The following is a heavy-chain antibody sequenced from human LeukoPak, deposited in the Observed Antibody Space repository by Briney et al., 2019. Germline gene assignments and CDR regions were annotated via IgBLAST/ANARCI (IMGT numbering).Heavy chain of an antibody. D-gene: IGHD3-10*01. V-gene: IGHV1-2*06. Sequence: GASVKVSCKASGYTFTGYYMHWVRQAPGQGLEWMGRINPNSGGTDYAQKFQGRVTMTRDTSISTAYMELTRLRSDDTAVYYCARDHYYASGSPSFDYWGQGTLVTVSS. CDR3: ARDHYYASGSPSFDY. CDR1: GYTFTGYY. CDR2: INPNSGGT. J-gene: IGHJ4*02.